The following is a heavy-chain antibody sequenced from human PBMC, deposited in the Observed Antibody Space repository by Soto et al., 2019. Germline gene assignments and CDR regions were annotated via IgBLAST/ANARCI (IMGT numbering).Heavy chain of an antibody. CDR1: GFTFSSYG. CDR2: MSFDGGNE. CDR3: AKTVGVTTNYYYYGMDV. J-gene: IGHJ6*02. D-gene: IGHD4-17*01. Sequence: QVQLVESGGGVVQPGRSLRLSCAASGFTFSSYGMHWVRQAPGKGLEWVAVMSFDGGNEYYADSVKGRFTISRENSKNTLYLQMNSLRADDTAVYYCAKTVGVTTNYYYYGMDVWGQGTTVTVSS. V-gene: IGHV3-30*18.